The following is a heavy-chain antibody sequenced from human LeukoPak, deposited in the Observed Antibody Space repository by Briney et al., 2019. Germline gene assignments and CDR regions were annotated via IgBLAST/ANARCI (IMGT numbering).Heavy chain of an antibody. Sequence: GRSLRLSCAASGFTFSSYAMHWVRQAPGKGLEWVAVISYDGSNKYYADSVKGRFTISRDNSKNTLYLQMNSLRAEDTAVYYCAKEFPIFDYWGQGTLVTVSS. J-gene: IGHJ4*02. CDR3: AKEFPIFDY. V-gene: IGHV3-30-3*01. CDR1: GFTFSSYA. CDR2: ISYDGSNK. D-gene: IGHD2-2*02.